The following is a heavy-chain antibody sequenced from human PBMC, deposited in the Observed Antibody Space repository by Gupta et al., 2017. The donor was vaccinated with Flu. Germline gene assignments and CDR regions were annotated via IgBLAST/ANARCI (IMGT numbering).Heavy chain of an antibody. J-gene: IGHJ4*02. CDR1: GGSISSGSYY. D-gene: IGHD1-26*01. V-gene: IGHV4-61*02. Sequence: QVQLQESGPGLVKPSQTLSLTCTVSGGSISSGSYYWRWIRQPAGKGLEWIGRIYTSGSTNYNPSLKSRVTISVDTSKNQFSLKLSSVTAADTAVYYCARDGVGATSSDYWGQGTLVTVSS. CDR3: ARDGVGATSSDY. CDR2: IYTSGST.